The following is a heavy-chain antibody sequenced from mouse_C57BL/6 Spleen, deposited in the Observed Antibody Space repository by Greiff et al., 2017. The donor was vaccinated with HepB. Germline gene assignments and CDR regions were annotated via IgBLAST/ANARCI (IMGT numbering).Heavy chain of an antibody. D-gene: IGHD3-2*02. CDR1: GYAFSSSW. Sequence: QVQLKESGPELVKPGASVKISCKASGYAFSSSWMNWVKQRPGKGLEWIGRIYPGDGDTNYNGKFKGKATLTADKSSSTAYMQLSSLTSEDSAVYFCARGETAQATLFAYWGQGTLVTVSA. CDR2: IYPGDGDT. J-gene: IGHJ3*01. CDR3: ARGETAQATLFAY. V-gene: IGHV1-82*01.